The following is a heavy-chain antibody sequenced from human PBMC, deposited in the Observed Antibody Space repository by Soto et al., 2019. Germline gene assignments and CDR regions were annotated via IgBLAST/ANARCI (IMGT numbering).Heavy chain of an antibody. V-gene: IGHV4-34*01. Sequence: PSETLSLTCAVYGGSFSGYYWSWIRQPPGKGLEWIGEINHSGSTNYNPSLKSRVTISVDTSKNQFSLKLSSVTAADTAVYYCARGPSITMVRGVIRYFDYWGQGTLVTVSS. CDR2: INHSGST. CDR3: ARGPSITMVRGVIRYFDY. D-gene: IGHD3-10*01. J-gene: IGHJ4*02. CDR1: GGSFSGYY.